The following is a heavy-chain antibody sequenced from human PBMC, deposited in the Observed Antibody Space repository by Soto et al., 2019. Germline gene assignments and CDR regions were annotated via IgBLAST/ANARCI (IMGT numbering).Heavy chain of an antibody. D-gene: IGHD4-17*01. CDR3: ARPAATVIFYSGMDV. J-gene: IGHJ6*02. CDR1: GFTFSSYG. CDR2: IXXXGSXE. V-gene: IGHV3-30*03. Sequence: LSLSYAASGFTFSSYGMHWARQAPGKGLECVXVIXXXGSXEXYXXSXXXRFTISRENSENTLYLQMNRLRADDTAVYYCARPAATVIFYSGMDVWGQGTAVTLS.